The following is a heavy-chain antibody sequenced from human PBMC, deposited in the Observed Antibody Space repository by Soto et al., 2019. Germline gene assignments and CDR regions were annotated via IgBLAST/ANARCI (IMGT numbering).Heavy chain of an antibody. V-gene: IGHV3-23*01. J-gene: IGHJ6*02. CDR2: ISGSGDST. CDR3: ARGGSAERQTDGDHYYYYPMDV. Sequence: PGGSLRRSCPASGFTFSRYGMTFISYAMSWVRQAPGKGLDWVSTISGSGDSTYYADSVKGRFTTSRDNSKNTLFLQMTILRDEDTAVYYCARGGSAERQTDGDHYYYYPMDVWGQGTAVTVSS. D-gene: IGHD3-16*01. CDR1: GFTFSRYGMTFISYA.